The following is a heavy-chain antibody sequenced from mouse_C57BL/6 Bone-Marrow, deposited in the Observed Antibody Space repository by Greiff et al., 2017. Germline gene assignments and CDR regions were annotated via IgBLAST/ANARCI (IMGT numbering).Heavy chain of an antibody. CDR1: GYTFPDYE. Sequence: VQLQQSGAELVRPGASVTLSCKASGYTFPDYEMHWVKQTPVHGLEWIGAIDPETGGTAYNQKFKGKAILTADKSSSTAYMELRSLTSEDSAVYYCTRAYDYDVGFAYWGQGTLVTVSA. D-gene: IGHD2-4*01. V-gene: IGHV1-15*01. CDR3: TRAYDYDVGFAY. J-gene: IGHJ3*01. CDR2: IDPETGGT.